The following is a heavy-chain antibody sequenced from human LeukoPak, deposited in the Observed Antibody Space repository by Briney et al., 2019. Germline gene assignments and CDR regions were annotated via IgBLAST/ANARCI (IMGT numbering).Heavy chain of an antibody. J-gene: IGHJ4*02. V-gene: IGHV4-59*01. CDR1: GGSISGDY. Sequence: SETLSLTCTVSGGSISGDYWSWIRQPPGKGLEWIGYIYYSGSTNYNPSLKSRVTISVDTSKNQFSLKLSSVTAADTAVYYCARLSRLGRGYYFFDYWGQGTLVTVSS. CDR2: IYYSGST. CDR3: ARLSRLGRGYYFFDY. D-gene: IGHD5-18*01.